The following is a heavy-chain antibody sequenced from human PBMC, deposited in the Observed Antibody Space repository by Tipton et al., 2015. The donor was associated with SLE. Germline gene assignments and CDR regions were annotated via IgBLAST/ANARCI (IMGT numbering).Heavy chain of an antibody. CDR2: ISHSGST. CDR3: ARRKMAARLRGNPFDI. J-gene: IGHJ3*02. V-gene: IGHV4-34*01. Sequence: TLSLTCGVNGGSFSGYYWSWIRQPPGRGLEWVAEISHSGSTSYNPPLKSRVSISVDTSKRQFSLRVNSVTAADTAVYYCARRKMAARLRGNPFDIWDQGKMVIVSS. CDR1: GGSFSGYY. D-gene: IGHD6-6*01.